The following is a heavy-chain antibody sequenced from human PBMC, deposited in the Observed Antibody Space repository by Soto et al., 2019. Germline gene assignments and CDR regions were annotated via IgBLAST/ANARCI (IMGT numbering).Heavy chain of an antibody. CDR3: ARDLAFDAFDM. CDR2: IKADGSEQ. CDR1: GFTFSIYW. Sequence: EVQLVESGGGLVQPGESLRLSCIASGFTFSIYWMGWVRQAPGKGLEWVANIKADGSEQYYVDSLKGRFTISRDNAKNSLSLQMNSLRAEDTAVYYCARDLAFDAFDMWGEGTMVTVSS. J-gene: IGHJ3*02. V-gene: IGHV3-7*04.